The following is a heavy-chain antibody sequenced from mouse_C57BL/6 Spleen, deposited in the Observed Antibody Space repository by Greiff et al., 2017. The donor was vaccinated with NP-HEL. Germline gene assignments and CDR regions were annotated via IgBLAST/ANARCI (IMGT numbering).Heavy chain of an antibody. J-gene: IGHJ3*01. V-gene: IGHV5-9-1*02. Sequence: EVQLQESGEGLVKPGGSLKLSCAASGFTFSSYAMSWVRQTPEKRLEWVAYISSGGDYIYYADTVKGRFTISRDNARNTLYLQMSSLKSEDTAMYYCTRGPYDSFAYWGQGTLVTVSA. D-gene: IGHD2-4*01. CDR1: GFTFSSYA. CDR3: TRGPYDSFAY. CDR2: ISSGGDYI.